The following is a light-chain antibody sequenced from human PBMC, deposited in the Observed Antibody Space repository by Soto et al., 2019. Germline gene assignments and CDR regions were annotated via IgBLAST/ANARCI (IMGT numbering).Light chain of an antibody. J-gene: IGKJ5*01. CDR3: QQRRNWHLT. CDR1: QSVSSY. V-gene: IGKV3-11*01. Sequence: EIVLTQSPATLSLSPGERATLSCRASQSVSSYLAWYQQKPGQAPRLLIYDASNRATGIPARFSGSGSGTDFTLTISSLEHEDFEVYYCQQRRNWHLTLGQGTRLEIK. CDR2: DAS.